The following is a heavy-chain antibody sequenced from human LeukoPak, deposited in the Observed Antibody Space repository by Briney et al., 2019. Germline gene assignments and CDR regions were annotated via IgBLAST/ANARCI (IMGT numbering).Heavy chain of an antibody. V-gene: IGHV1-2*02. Sequence: GASVKVSCKASGYTFTGYYMHWVRQAPGQGLEWMGWINPNSGGTNYAQKFQGRVTMTRDTSTSTAYMELRSLRSDDTAVYYCARDLYPTYYYDSSGYYPHDAFDIWGQGTMVTVSS. J-gene: IGHJ3*02. CDR3: ARDLYPTYYYDSSGYYPHDAFDI. CDR1: GYTFTGYY. CDR2: INPNSGGT. D-gene: IGHD3-22*01.